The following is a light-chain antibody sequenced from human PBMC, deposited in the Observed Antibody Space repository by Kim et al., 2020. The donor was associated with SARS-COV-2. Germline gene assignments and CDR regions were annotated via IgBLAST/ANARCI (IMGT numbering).Light chain of an antibody. CDR1: QSFSSS. Sequence: SPGERAPLSCTASQSFSSSLAWFQQRPGQAPRLVIYDTSTRATGIPARFSGSGSGTEFTLTISSLESEDSAVYYCQQYNSWPLTFGGGTKVEI. CDR2: DTS. CDR3: QQYNSWPLT. J-gene: IGKJ4*01. V-gene: IGKV3-15*01.